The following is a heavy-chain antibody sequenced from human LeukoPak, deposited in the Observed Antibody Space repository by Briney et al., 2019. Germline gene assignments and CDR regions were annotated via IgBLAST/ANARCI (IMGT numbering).Heavy chain of an antibody. CDR1: GGSISSSSYY. CDR2: IYTSGST. J-gene: IGHJ4*02. D-gene: IGHD3-9*01. V-gene: IGHV4-61*02. CDR3: AIDDILTGPGVD. Sequence: SETLSLTCTVSGGSISSSSYYWSWIRQPAGKGLEWIGRIYTSGSTNYNPSLKSRVTISVDTSKNQFSLKLSSVTAADTAVYYCAIDDILTGPGVDWGQGTLVTVSS.